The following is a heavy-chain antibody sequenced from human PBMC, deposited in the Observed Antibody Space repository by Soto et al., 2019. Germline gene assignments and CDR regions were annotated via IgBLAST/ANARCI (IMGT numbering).Heavy chain of an antibody. D-gene: IGHD2-15*01. Sequence: PSETLSLTCTVSGGSISSSSYYWGWIRQPPGKGLEWIGSIYYSGSTLYNPSLKSRVTISVDTYKNHFSLKLSSVAAADTAVYYCARLDSDAPPDVWGQGTTVTVSS. CDR2: IYYSGST. CDR3: ARLDSDAPPDV. J-gene: IGHJ6*02. CDR1: GGSISSSSYY. V-gene: IGHV4-39*02.